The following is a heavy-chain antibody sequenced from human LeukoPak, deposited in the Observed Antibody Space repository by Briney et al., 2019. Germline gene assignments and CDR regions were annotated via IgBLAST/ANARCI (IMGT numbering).Heavy chain of an antibody. CDR1: GFSISSGYY. V-gene: IGHV4-38-2*02. J-gene: IGHJ4*02. D-gene: IGHD6-13*01. CDR2: IYHSGST. CDR3: ARHEGGEAAATDY. Sequence: SETLSLTCTVSGFSISSGYYWGWIRQPPGKGLEWVGSIYHSGSTYYNPSLKSRVTISVDTSKNQFSLKLSSVTAADTAVYYCARHEGGEAAATDYWGQGTLVTVSS.